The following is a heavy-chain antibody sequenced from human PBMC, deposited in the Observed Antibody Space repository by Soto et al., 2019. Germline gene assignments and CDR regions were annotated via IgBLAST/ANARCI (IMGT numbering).Heavy chain of an antibody. CDR1: GFTFSNYG. J-gene: IGHJ4*02. V-gene: IGHV3-23*01. CDR3: EKEMIESNLADFFEY. D-gene: IGHD2-21*01. Sequence: EVQQLESGGGLIQPGGSLRLSCEASGFTFSNYGMTWVRLAPGKGLEWVSTISGSGGRTFYADPVKGRFTISRDNSKNTLYLQMNSLRAEDTAVYYCEKEMIESNLADFFEYWGQGTLVTVSS. CDR2: ISGSGGRT.